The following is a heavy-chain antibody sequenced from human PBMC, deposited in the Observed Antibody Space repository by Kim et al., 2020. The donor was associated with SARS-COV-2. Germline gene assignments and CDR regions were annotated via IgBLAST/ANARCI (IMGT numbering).Heavy chain of an antibody. V-gene: IGHV3-23*01. Sequence: GGSLRLSCAASGFTFSSYAMTWVRQAPGKGLEWVSAVSATGGATYYTDSVKGRFTISRDNSKDTVYLQMNSLRDEDTAVYYCTKDMSAMSTISPFDYWGQGTLVTVSS. D-gene: IGHD1-1*01. CDR3: TKDMSAMSTISPFDY. J-gene: IGHJ4*02. CDR2: VSATGGAT. CDR1: GFTFSSYA.